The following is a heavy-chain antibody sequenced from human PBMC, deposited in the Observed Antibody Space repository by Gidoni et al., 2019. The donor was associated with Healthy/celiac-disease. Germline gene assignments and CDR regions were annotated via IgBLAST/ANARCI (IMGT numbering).Heavy chain of an antibody. V-gene: IGHV3-30*04. J-gene: IGHJ6*02. Sequence: QVQLVESGGGVVQPGRSLRLSCAASGFTFSSYAMHWVRQAPGKGLEWVAVISYDGSNKYYADSVKGRFTISRDNSKNTLYLQMNSLRAEDTAVYYCARENYYGSGSYYNSAWYYYGMDVWGQGTTVTVSS. CDR1: GFTFSSYA. CDR3: ARENYYGSGSYYNSAWYYYGMDV. CDR2: ISYDGSNK. D-gene: IGHD3-10*01.